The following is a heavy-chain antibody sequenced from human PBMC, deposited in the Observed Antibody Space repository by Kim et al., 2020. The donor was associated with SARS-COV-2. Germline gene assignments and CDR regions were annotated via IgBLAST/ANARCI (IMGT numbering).Heavy chain of an antibody. CDR2: ISYDGSNK. CDR1: GFTFSSYG. CDR3: AKEQRRYGIDY. J-gene: IGHJ4*02. V-gene: IGHV3-30*18. Sequence: GGSLRLSCAASGFTFSSYGMHWVRQAPGKGLEWVAVISYDGSNKYYADSVKGRFTISRDNSKNTLYLQMNSLRAEDTAVYYCAKEQRRYGIDYWGQGTLVTVSS. D-gene: IGHD5-18*01.